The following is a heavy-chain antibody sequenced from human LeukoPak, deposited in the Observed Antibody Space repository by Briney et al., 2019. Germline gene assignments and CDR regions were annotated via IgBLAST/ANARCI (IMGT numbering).Heavy chain of an antibody. CDR2: IKSKSDGGTI. CDR3: TTVSGYSSGPFED. CDR1: GFTFSSYG. V-gene: IGHV3-15*01. J-gene: IGHJ4*02. Sequence: GGSLRLSCAASGFTFSSYGMSWVRQAPGKGLEWVGRIKSKSDGGTIEYASPVKGRFTISRDDSKNTLYLQLNSLNTEDTAVYYCTTVSGYSSGPFEDWGQGTLVTVSS. D-gene: IGHD6-19*01.